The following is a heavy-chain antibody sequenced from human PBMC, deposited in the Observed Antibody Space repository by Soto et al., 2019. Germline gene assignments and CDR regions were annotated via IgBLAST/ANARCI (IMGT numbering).Heavy chain of an antibody. D-gene: IGHD3-3*01. CDR1: GGTFSSYA. V-gene: IGHV1-69*01. CDR3: ARADYDFWSGYTDYYYYYGMDV. CDR2: IIPIFGTA. J-gene: IGHJ6*02. Sequence: QVQLVQSGAEVKKPGSSVKVSCKASGGTFSSYAISWVRQAPGQGLEWMGGIIPIFGTANYAQKFQGRVTSTADESTSTAYMELSSLRAEDTAVYYCARADYDFWSGYTDYYYYYGMDVWGQGTTVTVSS.